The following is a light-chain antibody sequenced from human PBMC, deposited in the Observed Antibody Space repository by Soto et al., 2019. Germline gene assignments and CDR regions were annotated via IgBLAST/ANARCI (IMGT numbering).Light chain of an antibody. J-gene: IGLJ1*01. CDR2: DVS. CDR3: SSYTTSNTRQIV. CDR1: SSDVGGYNY. Sequence: QSALTQPASVSGSPGQSITLSCTGTSSDVGGYNYVSWYQHHPGKAPKLMIFDVSNRPSGASNRFSGSKPGNTASLTISGLQPEDEADYYCSSYTTSNTRQIVFGTGTKVTVL. V-gene: IGLV2-14*03.